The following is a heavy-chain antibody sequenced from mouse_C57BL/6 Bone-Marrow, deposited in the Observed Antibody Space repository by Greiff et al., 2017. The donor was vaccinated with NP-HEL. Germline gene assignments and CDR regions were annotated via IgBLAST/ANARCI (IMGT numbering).Heavy chain of an antibody. Sequence: QVQLQQPGAELVKPGASVKLSCKASGYTFTSYWMHWVKQRPGQGLEWIGMIHPNSGSTNYNEKFKSKATLTVDKSSSTAYMHLRSLTSEDSAVYLCARSSWYYAMDYWGQGTTVTVSS. CDR3: ARSSWYYAMDY. CDR1: GYTFTSYW. V-gene: IGHV1-64*01. J-gene: IGHJ4*01. CDR2: IHPNSGST.